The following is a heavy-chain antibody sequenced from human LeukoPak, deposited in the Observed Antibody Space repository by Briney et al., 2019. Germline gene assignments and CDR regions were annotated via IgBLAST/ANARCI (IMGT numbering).Heavy chain of an antibody. D-gene: IGHD4-11*01. J-gene: IGHJ5*02. V-gene: IGHV1-46*01. CDR1: GYTFTSYY. CDR2: INPSGGST. Sequence: ASVKVSCKASGYTFTSYYMHWVRQAPGQGLEWMGIINPSGGSTSYAQKFQGRVTITADESTSTAYMELSSLRSEDTAVYYCARARDYSNYLFDPWGQGTLVTVSS. CDR3: ARARDYSNYLFDP.